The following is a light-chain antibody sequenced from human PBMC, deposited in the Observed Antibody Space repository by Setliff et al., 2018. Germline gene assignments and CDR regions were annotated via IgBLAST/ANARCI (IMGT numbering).Light chain of an antibody. CDR3: SSYRSSSTYV. Sequence: QSVLTQPPSASGSPGQSVTISCTGTSSVVGGYNYVSWYQQHPGKAPKLMIYEVTKRPSGVSNRFSGSKSGNTASLTISGLQAEDEADYYCSSYRSSSTYVFGTGTKVTVL. CDR1: SSVVGGYNY. V-gene: IGLV2-14*01. J-gene: IGLJ1*01. CDR2: EVT.